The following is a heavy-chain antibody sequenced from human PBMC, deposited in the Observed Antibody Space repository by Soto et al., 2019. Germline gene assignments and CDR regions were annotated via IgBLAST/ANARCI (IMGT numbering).Heavy chain of an antibody. Sequence: QVQLQESGPGLVKPSETLSLTCTVSGGSVSSGSYYWSWIRQPPGKGLEWIGYIYYSGSTNYNPSLKGRVTISVDTSKNQFSLKLSSVTAADTAVYYCARRVTYYYDSSGYSSAYYFDYWGQGTLVTVSS. CDR3: ARRVTYYYDSSGYSSAYYFDY. CDR1: GGSVSSGSYY. D-gene: IGHD3-22*01. V-gene: IGHV4-61*01. CDR2: IYYSGST. J-gene: IGHJ4*02.